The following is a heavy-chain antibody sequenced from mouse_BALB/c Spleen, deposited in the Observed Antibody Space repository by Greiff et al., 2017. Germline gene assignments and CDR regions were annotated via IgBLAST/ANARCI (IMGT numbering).Heavy chain of an antibody. CDR1: GFSLTSYG. D-gene: IGHD2-4*01. CDR3: ARIMITTYYAMDY. J-gene: IGHJ4*01. V-gene: IGHV2-2*02. Sequence: QVQLKESGPGLVQPSQSLSITCTVSGFSLTSYGVHWVRQSPGKGLEWLGVIWSGGSTDYNAAFISRLSISKDNSKSQVFFKMNSLQANDTAIYYCARIMITTYYAMDYWGQGTSVTVSS. CDR2: IWSGGST.